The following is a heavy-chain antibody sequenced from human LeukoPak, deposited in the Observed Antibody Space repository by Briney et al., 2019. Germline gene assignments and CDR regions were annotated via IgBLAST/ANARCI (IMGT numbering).Heavy chain of an antibody. D-gene: IGHD3-9*01. CDR1: GDSFSSGGYH. V-gene: IGHV4-31*03. Sequence: SETLSLTCTVSGDSFSSGGYHWSWIRQHPGKGLEWIGCIYYSGSTYYNPSLKSRVSISVDTSKNQFFLKLSSVTAADTAVYYCARGFGGGLLTGPADYWGQGTLVTVS. J-gene: IGHJ4*02. CDR3: ARGFGGGLLTGPADY. CDR2: IYYSGST.